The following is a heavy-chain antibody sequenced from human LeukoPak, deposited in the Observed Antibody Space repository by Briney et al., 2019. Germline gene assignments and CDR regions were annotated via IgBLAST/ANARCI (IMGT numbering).Heavy chain of an antibody. Sequence: RGSLRLSCAASGFTFSSYAMSWVREAPGKRLEWVSAISGSGGSTYYADSVKGRFTISRDNSKNTLYLQMNSLRAEDTVVYYCAKSGRDIVVVPAHWGQGTLVTVSS. CDR2: ISGSGGST. D-gene: IGHD2-2*01. CDR1: GFTFSSYA. CDR3: AKSGRDIVVVPAH. J-gene: IGHJ4*02. V-gene: IGHV3-23*01.